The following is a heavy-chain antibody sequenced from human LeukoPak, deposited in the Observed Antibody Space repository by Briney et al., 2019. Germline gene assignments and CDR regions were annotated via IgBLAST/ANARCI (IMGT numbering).Heavy chain of an antibody. Sequence: GGSLRLSCAASGFTFSSYAMSWVRQAPGKGLEWVSVISGSGDSTYYADSVKGRFTISRDNSKNTLYLQMNSLRAEDTAVYFCAKAGISMIVVAHYVYWGQGTLVTVSS. V-gene: IGHV3-23*01. CDR3: AKAGISMIVVAHYVY. CDR2: ISGSGDST. CDR1: GFTFSSYA. J-gene: IGHJ4*02. D-gene: IGHD3-22*01.